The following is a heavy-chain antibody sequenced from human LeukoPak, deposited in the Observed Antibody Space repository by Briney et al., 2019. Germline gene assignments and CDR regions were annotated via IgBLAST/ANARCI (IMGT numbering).Heavy chain of an antibody. CDR1: GGSILTTNW. D-gene: IGHD1-26*01. J-gene: IGHJ4*02. CDR2: VHLSGAS. V-gene: IGHV4-4*02. CDR3: TRESGAFSAFGF. Sequence: SETLSLTCAVSGGSILTTNWWSWVRQPTGKGLEWIGEVHLSGASNYNPSLKSRVNMSIDKSKNQLSLELTSVTAADTAIYYCTRESGAFSAFGFWGQGTLVTVSS.